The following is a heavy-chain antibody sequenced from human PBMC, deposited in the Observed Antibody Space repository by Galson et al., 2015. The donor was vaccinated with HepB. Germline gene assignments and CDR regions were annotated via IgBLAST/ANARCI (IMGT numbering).Heavy chain of an antibody. V-gene: IGHV3-33*01. D-gene: IGHD2-2*02. CDR1: GFTFSSYG. CDR3: ARDARDIVVSPAAIRDYYYYYMDV. J-gene: IGHJ6*03. CDR2: IWNEGTNK. Sequence: SLRLSGAASGFTFSSYGMNWVRQAPGKGLEWVAVIWNEGTNKYYADSVKGRFTISRDNSNNTLFLQMNSLRPEDTAVYYCARDARDIVVSPAAIRDYYYYYMDVWGKGTTVAVSS.